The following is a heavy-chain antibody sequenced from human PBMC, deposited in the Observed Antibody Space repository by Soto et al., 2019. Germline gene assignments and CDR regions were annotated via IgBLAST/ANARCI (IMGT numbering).Heavy chain of an antibody. CDR1: GFTFSSYG. V-gene: IGHV3-30*18. J-gene: IGHJ5*02. Sequence: PGGSLRLSCASSGFTFSSYGMHLVRQAPGKGLEWVAVISYDGSNKYYADSVKGRFTISRDNSKNTLYLQMNSLRAEDTAVYYCAKEIAAADTWGQGTLVTVSS. CDR3: AKEIAAADT. CDR2: ISYDGSNK. D-gene: IGHD6-13*01.